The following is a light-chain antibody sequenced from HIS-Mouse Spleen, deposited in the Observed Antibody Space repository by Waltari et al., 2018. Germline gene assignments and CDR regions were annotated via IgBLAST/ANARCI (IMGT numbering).Light chain of an antibody. V-gene: IGLV3-21*03. CDR2: DDS. CDR3: QVWDSSSDHVV. CDR1: NIGSKS. J-gene: IGLJ2*01. Sequence: SYVLTQPPSVSVAPGKTARITCGGNNIGSKSVHWYQQKPGQAPVLVVYDDSERPSGTPDRISGSTCGNTATLTISRVEAGDAADYYCQVWDSSSDHVVFGGGTKLTVL.